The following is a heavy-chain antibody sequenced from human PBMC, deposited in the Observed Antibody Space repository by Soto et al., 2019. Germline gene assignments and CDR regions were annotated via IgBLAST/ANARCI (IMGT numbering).Heavy chain of an antibody. CDR3: ARGDYGGNSVAGYYYYGMDV. CDR1: GCTFSSYA. V-gene: IGHV1-69*13. D-gene: IGHD4-17*01. J-gene: IGHJ6*02. CDR2: IIPIFGTA. Sequence: SVKVSCKASGCTFSSYAISWVRQAPGQGLEWMGGIIPIFGTANYAQKFQGRVTITADESTSTAYMELSSLRSEDTAVYYCARGDYGGNSVAGYYYYGMDVWGQGTTVTVSS.